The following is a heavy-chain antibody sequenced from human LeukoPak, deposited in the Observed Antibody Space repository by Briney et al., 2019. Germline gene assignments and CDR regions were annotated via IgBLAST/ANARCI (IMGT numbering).Heavy chain of an antibody. CDR3: ARADTSGYYRYYFDC. CDR2: IYYSGST. CDR1: GGSISSYY. J-gene: IGHJ4*02. V-gene: IGHV4-59*01. D-gene: IGHD3-22*01. Sequence: SETLSLTCTVSGGSISSYYWSWIRQPPGKGLECIGYIYYSGSTNYNPSLKSRVTISVDTSKNQFSLKLSSVTAADTAVYYCARADTSGYYRYYFDCWGQGTLVTVSS.